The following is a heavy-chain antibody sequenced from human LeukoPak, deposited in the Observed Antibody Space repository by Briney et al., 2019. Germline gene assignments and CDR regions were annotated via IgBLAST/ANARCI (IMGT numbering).Heavy chain of an antibody. CDR2: IRDDGSNK. Sequence: GGSLRLSCAASGFMFSEYGMHWVRQAPGKGLEWVAFIRDDGSNKYFAESVKGRFTISRDNSKNTLYLQMNSLRAEDTAVYYCARGPDITMVRGVPTSLDYWGQGTLVTVSS. V-gene: IGHV3-30*02. CDR3: ARGPDITMVRGVPTSLDY. CDR1: GFMFSEYG. J-gene: IGHJ4*02. D-gene: IGHD3-10*01.